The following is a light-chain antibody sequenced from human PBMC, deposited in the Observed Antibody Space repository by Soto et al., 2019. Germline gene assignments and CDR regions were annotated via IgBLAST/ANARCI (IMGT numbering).Light chain of an antibody. Sequence: EIVMTQSPATLSVSQGERATLSCRASQSVSSNLAWYQQTPGQAPRLLIYGASTRATGIPARFSARGSGTDFTLTISSLQSEDCAVYYCQQYNNWPPITFGQGTLLDIK. V-gene: IGKV3-15*01. J-gene: IGKJ5*01. CDR1: QSVSSN. CDR2: GAS. CDR3: QQYNNWPPIT.